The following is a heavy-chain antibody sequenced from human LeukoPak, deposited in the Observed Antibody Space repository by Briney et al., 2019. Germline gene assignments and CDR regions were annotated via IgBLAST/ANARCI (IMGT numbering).Heavy chain of an antibody. J-gene: IGHJ4*02. CDR1: GYTFTSYG. V-gene: IGHV1-18*01. D-gene: IGHD3-10*01. CDR3: ARVLLWFGELLGDFDY. CDR2: ISAYNGNT. Sequence: ASVKVSCKASGYTFTSYGISWVRQAPGQGLEWMGWISAYNGNTNYAQKLQGRVTMTTDTSTSTAYMELRSLRSDDTAVYYCARVLLWFGELLGDFDYWGQGTLVTVSS.